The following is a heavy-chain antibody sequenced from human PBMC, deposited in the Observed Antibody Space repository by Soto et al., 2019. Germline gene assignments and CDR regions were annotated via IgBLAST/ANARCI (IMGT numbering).Heavy chain of an antibody. D-gene: IGHD2-2*01. CDR3: ARDRYDCSSTSCLWPYYYYYYMDV. J-gene: IGHJ6*03. CDR2: INPSGGST. V-gene: IGHV1-46*03. CDR1: GYTFTSYY. Sequence: ASVKVSCKASGYTFTSYYMHWVRQAPGQGLEWMGMINPSGGSTSYAQKFQGRVTMTRDTSTSTVYMELSSLRSEDTAVYYCARDRYDCSSTSCLWPYYYYYYMDVWGKGTTVTVSS.